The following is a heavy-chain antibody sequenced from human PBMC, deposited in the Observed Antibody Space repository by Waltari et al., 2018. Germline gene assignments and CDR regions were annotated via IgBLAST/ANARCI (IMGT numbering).Heavy chain of an antibody. Sequence: EVQLVKSGAEVKQPGESLKISCKGSGYGFTSCWLGWVRPRPWKGLEWMGIIYPGDSDTRYSPSFQGQVTISADKSISTAYLQWSSLKASDTAMYDCARQEVVSPGRQQKTGWFDPWGQGTLVTVSS. V-gene: IGHV5-51*01. J-gene: IGHJ5*02. CDR1: GYGFTSCW. CDR3: ARQEVVSPGRQQKTGWFDP. CDR2: IYPGDSDT. D-gene: IGHD6-13*01.